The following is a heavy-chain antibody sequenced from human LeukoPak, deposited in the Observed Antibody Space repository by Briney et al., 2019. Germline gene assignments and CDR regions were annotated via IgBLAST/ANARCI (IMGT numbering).Heavy chain of an antibody. CDR3: ARLRYHDFWSGYWKYYYYMDV. J-gene: IGHJ6*03. CDR2: IKRDGSEK. Sequence: GGSLRLSCAASGFTVSSNYMIWVRQAPGKGLEWVANIKRDGSEKYYVDSVKGRFTISRDNAKNSLYLQMNSLRAEDTAVYYCARLRYHDFWSGYWKYYYYMDVWGKGTTVTVSS. D-gene: IGHD3-3*01. V-gene: IGHV3-7*01. CDR1: GFTVSSNY.